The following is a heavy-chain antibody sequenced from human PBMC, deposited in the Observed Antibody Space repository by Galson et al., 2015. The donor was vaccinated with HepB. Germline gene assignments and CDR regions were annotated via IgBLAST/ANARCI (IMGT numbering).Heavy chain of an antibody. CDR3: AARGEWSHGDY. D-gene: IGHD2-8*01. CDR1: GFTFSNSL. V-gene: IGHV1-58*02. J-gene: IGHJ4*02. Sequence: SVKVSCKASGFTFSNSLMSWVRQARGQRLEWIGGIVVGSGKANYAQKLQERVTITRDMSTSTAYMELSSLGSEDTAVYYCAARGEWSHGDYWGQGTLVTVSS. CDR2: IVVGSGKA.